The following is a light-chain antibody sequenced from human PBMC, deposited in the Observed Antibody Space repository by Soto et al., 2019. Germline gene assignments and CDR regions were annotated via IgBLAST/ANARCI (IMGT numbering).Light chain of an antibody. V-gene: IGKV2-28*01. CDR3: MQSLQTWT. CDR1: QSLLQSNGYNY. Sequence: DIVMTQSPLSLPVTPGEPASISCRSSQSLLQSNGYNYLDWYLQKPGQSPHLLIYLGSNRASGVPDRFSGSGSGTDFTLKISRVEAEDVGVYYCMQSLQTWTFGQGTKVEIK. J-gene: IGKJ1*01. CDR2: LGS.